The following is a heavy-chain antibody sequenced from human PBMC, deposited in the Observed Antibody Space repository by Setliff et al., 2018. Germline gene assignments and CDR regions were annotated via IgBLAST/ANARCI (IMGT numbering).Heavy chain of an antibody. Sequence: GESLKISCKGSGYSFSNFWIGWVRQMPGKGLEWMGIVYPGDSHTRYSPSFQGQVTISADKSISTAYLQWSSLKASDTAMYYCARQAGDYFDYWGQGTLVTVSS. D-gene: IGHD3-10*01. CDR1: GYSFSNFW. CDR3: ARQAGDYFDY. J-gene: IGHJ4*02. V-gene: IGHV5-51*01. CDR2: VYPGDSHT.